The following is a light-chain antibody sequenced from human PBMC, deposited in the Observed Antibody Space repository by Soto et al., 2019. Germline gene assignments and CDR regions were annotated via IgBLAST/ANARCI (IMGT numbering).Light chain of an antibody. V-gene: IGLV2-14*01. J-gene: IGLJ1*01. CDR3: SSYTSSSTRV. CDR2: EVS. Sequence: QSALTQPPSASGSPGQPVTISCTRTSRDIGGYNYVSWYQQHPGKAPKLIIYEVSNRPSGVSNRFSGSKSGNTASLTISGLQAEDEADYYCSSYTSSSTRVFGTGTKVTVL. CDR1: SRDIGGYNY.